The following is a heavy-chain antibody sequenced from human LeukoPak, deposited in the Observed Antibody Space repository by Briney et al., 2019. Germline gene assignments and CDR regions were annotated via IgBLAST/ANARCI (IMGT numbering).Heavy chain of an antibody. V-gene: IGHV3-23*01. J-gene: IGHJ4*02. Sequence: PSETLSLTCAVYGGSFSGYYWSWVRQAPGKGLEWVSSISSSGGSTYYADSVKGRFTISRDNSKNTLHLQMNSLRVEDTALYYCANNWNLDYWGQGTLVTVSS. D-gene: IGHD1-20*01. CDR1: GGSFSGYY. CDR3: ANNWNLDY. CDR2: ISSSGGST.